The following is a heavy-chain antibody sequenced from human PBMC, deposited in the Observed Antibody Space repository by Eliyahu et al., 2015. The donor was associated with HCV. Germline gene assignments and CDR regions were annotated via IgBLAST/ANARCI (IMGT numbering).Heavy chain of an antibody. V-gene: IGHV4-34*01. CDR1: GGSFXGYY. J-gene: IGHJ5*02. CDR2: INHSGST. CDR3: ARAGQQLVPHWFDP. Sequence: QVQLQQWGAGXLKPSXTLSLTCAVYGGSFXGYYWSWIRQPPGKGLEWIGEINHSGSTNXNPSLKXRVTISVDTSKNQFSLKLSSVTAADTAVYYCARAGQQLVPHWFDPWGQGTLVTVSS. D-gene: IGHD6-13*01.